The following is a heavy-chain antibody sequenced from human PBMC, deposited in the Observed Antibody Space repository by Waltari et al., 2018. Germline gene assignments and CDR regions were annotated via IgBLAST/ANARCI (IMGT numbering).Heavy chain of an antibody. V-gene: IGHV4-61*02. CDR1: GGSISSGSYY. CDR3: ARDLEMATD. J-gene: IGHJ4*02. Sequence: QVQLQESGPGLVKPSQTLSLTCTVSGGSISSGSYYWSWIRQPAGKGLEWIGRIYTSGSTNYNPSLKSRVTISVDTSKNQFSLKLSSVTAADTAVYYCARDLEMATDWGQGTLVTVSS. CDR2: IYTSGST. D-gene: IGHD5-12*01.